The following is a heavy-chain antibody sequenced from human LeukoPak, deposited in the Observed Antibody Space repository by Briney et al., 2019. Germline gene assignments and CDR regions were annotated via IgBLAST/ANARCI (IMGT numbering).Heavy chain of an antibody. D-gene: IGHD6-13*01. CDR3: ASLSATGDSSGDWLDP. J-gene: IGHJ5*02. CDR1: GGSFSGYY. CDR2: INHSGST. V-gene: IGHV4-34*01. Sequence: SETLSLTCAVYGGSFSGYYWSWIRQPPGKGLEWNGEINHSGSTNYNPSLKSRVTISVDTSKNQFSLKLSSVTAADTAVYYCASLSATGDSSGDWLDPWGQGTLVTVSS.